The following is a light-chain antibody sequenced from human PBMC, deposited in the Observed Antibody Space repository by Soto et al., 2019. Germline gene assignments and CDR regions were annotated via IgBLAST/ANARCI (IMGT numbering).Light chain of an antibody. J-gene: IGKJ1*01. CDR1: QSVGSS. CDR3: QQDISSPRT. Sequence: LTQSPGTLSVSPGDRATLSCRASQSVGSSLAWYQQRPGKAPKLLLYHTSSRDSGIPSRFSGSGSGTDFTLAISSLEPEDSATYYCQQDISSPRTFGQGTKVDI. CDR2: HTS. V-gene: IGKV3-11*01.